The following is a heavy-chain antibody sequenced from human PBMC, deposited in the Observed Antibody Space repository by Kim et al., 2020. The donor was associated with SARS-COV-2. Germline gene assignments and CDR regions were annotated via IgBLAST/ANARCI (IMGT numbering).Heavy chain of an antibody. Sequence: NSQKFQGRVTITRDTSASTAYMELSSLRSEDTAVYYCASQRYGDVLPQHWGQGTLVTVSS. CDR3: ASQRYGDVLPQH. V-gene: IGHV1-3*01. D-gene: IGHD4-17*01. J-gene: IGHJ1*01.